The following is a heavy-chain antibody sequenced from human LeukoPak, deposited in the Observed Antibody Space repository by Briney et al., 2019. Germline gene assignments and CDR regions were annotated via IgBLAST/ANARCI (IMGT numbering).Heavy chain of an antibody. D-gene: IGHD2/OR15-2a*01. J-gene: IGHJ4*02. CDR1: GFSFSSYL. CDR2: ISPDGSSA. V-gene: IGHV3-74*03. Sequence: GGSLRLSGAASGFSFSSYLMHWVRQAPGKSLVWVARISPDGSSALSADSVRGRFTISRDNADNTLYLQLNSLRAEDTAVYYCARVSFCPRCHFDYWGQGTLVTVSS. CDR3: ARVSFCPRCHFDY.